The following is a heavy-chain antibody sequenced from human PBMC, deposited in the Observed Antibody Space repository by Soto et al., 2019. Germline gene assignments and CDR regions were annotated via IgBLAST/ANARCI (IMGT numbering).Heavy chain of an antibody. J-gene: IGHJ4*02. CDR2: IYSGGST. CDR1: GFTFSSYA. V-gene: IGHV3-66*01. CDR3: ASALGYDFWSGYIY. Sequence: GGSLRLSCAASGFTFSSYAMSWVRQAPGKGLEWVSVIYSGGSTYYADSVKGRFTISRDNSKNTLYLQMNSLRAEDTAVYYCASALGYDFWSGYIYWGQGTLVTVSS. D-gene: IGHD3-3*01.